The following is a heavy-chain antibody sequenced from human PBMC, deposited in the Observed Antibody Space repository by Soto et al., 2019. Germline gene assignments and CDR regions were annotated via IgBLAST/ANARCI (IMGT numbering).Heavy chain of an antibody. CDR1: GGTFSSYA. D-gene: IGHD6-6*01. Sequence: QVQLVQSGAEVKKPGSSVKVSCKASGGTFSSYAISWVRQAPGQGLEWMGGIIPIFGTANYAQKFQGRVTITADESTSTADMELSSLRSEDTAVYYCASTGTSYGSSSYYYYGMDVWGQGTTVTVSS. CDR3: ASTGTSYGSSSYYYYGMDV. CDR2: IIPIFGTA. V-gene: IGHV1-69*12. J-gene: IGHJ6*02.